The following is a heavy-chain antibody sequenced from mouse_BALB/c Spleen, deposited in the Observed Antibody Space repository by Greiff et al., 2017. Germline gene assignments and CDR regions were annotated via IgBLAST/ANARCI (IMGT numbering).Heavy chain of an antibody. CDR1: GYSFTDYI. D-gene: IGHD2-4*01. J-gene: IGHJ2*01. V-gene: IGHV1-39*01. Sequence: EVKLQQTGPELVKPGASVKISCKASGYSFTDYIMLWVKQSHGKSLEWIGNINPYYGSTSYNLKFKGKATLTVDKSSSTAYMQLNSLTSEDSAVYYCARRYDYYFDYWGQGTTLTVSS. CDR2: INPYYGST. CDR3: ARRYDYYFDY.